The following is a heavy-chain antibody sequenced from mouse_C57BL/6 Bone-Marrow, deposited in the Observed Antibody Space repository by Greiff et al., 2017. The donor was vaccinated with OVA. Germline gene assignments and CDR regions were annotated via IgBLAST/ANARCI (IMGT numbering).Heavy chain of an antibody. CDR2: ISDGGGYT. J-gene: IGHJ4*01. D-gene: IGHD3-3*01. CDR3: ARDERAHYYAMDY. V-gene: IGHV5-4*01. CDR1: GFTFSSYA. Sequence: EVKVEESGGGLVKPGGSLKLSCAASGFTFSSYAMSWVRQTPEKRLEWVGTISDGGGYTYYPDNVKGRFTISRDNAKNNLYLQMSHLKSEDTAMYNCARDERAHYYAMDYWGQGTSVTVSS.